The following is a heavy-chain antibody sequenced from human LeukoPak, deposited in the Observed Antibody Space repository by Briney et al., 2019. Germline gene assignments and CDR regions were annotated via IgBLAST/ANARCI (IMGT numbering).Heavy chain of an antibody. CDR2: IYHSGST. CDR3: ASLVQYGGIFGVDNYYFDY. J-gene: IGHJ4*02. D-gene: IGHD3-3*01. V-gene: IGHV4-38-2*01. CDR1: GYSISSGYY. Sequence: SETLSLTCAVSGYSISSGYYWGWIRPPPGKGLEWFGSIYHSGSTDYNPSLKSRVTISVDTSKNQFSLKLSSVTAADTAVYYCASLVQYGGIFGVDNYYFDYWGQGTLVTVSS.